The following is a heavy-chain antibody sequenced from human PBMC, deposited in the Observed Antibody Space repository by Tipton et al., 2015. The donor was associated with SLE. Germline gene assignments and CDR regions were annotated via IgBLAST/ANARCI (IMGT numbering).Heavy chain of an antibody. J-gene: IGHJ4*02. Sequence: TLSLTCTVSGGSISSHYWSWIRQPPGKGLEWIRYIYYSGSTYYNPSLKSRVTISVGTSKNQFSLKLSSVTAADTAVYYCARLVDTAMVFDYWGQGTLVTVSS. CDR1: GGSISSHY. V-gene: IGHV4-59*11. CDR2: IYYSGST. D-gene: IGHD5-18*01. CDR3: ARLVDTAMVFDY.